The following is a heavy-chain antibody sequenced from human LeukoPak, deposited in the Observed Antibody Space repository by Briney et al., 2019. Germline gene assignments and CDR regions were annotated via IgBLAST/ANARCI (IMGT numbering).Heavy chain of an antibody. CDR3: ATENNDFWSGYFNGMDV. CDR1: GYTFTSYG. V-gene: IGHV1-18*01. J-gene: IGHJ6*02. Sequence: ASVNVSCKASGYTFTSYGISWVRQAPGQGLEWMGWISAYNGNTNYAQKLQGRVTMTTDTSTSTAYMELRSLRSDDTAVYYCATENNDFWSGYFNGMDVWGQGTTVTVSS. D-gene: IGHD3-3*01. CDR2: ISAYNGNT.